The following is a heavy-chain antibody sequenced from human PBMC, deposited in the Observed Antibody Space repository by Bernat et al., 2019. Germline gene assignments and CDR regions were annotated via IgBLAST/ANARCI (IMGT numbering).Heavy chain of an antibody. Sequence: EVQLVESGGGLVQPGGSLRLSCATSGFTFSHSWMSWLRQAPGKGLEWVANIKEDGGQTNYVDSVKSRFTMSRDNAKNSLFLQMNSLKAEDTAVYFCARDPAYGAIDLWGQGTLVTVSS. CDR3: ARDPAYGAIDL. D-gene: IGHD4/OR15-4a*01. CDR2: IKEDGGQT. V-gene: IGHV3-7*01. CDR1: GFTFSHSW. J-gene: IGHJ5*02.